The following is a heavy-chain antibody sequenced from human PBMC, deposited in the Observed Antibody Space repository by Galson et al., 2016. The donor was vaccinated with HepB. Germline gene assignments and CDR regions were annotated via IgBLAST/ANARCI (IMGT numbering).Heavy chain of an antibody. Sequence: SVKVSYKASGYTFTTYPVNWLRQAPGQGLEWMGWINANTGNPTFAQDFTGRFVFSLDTSVSTAYLQIISLKAEDTAVYFCARASCGGDCNQYYYYYYGLDVWGQGTTVAVSS. CDR1: GYTFTTYP. CDR2: INANTGNP. V-gene: IGHV7-4-1*02. CDR3: ARASCGGDCNQYYYYYYGLDV. J-gene: IGHJ6*02. D-gene: IGHD2-21*02.